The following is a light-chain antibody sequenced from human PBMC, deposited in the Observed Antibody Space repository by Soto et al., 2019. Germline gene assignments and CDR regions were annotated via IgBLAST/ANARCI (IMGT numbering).Light chain of an antibody. V-gene: IGLV1-40*01. J-gene: IGLJ2*01. CDR1: SSNIGAGYD. Sequence: QPVLTQPPSVSGAPGQRVTLSCTGSSSNIGAGYDVHWYQQLPGTAPKLLIYGNSNRPSGVPDRFSGSKSGTSASLAITGXXXXXXXXYYCQSYDSSLSGVFGGGTKLTVL. CDR2: GNS. CDR3: QSYDSSLSGV.